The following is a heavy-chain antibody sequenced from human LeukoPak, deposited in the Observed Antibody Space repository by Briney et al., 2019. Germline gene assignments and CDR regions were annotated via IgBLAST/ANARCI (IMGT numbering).Heavy chain of an antibody. Sequence: PGGSLRLSCAASGFTFSSYGMHWVRQAPGKGLEWVAVIWHDGSNKYYADSVKGRFTISRDNSKNTLYLQMNSLRAEDTAVYYCAKERNDCSGGSCYYSDAFDIWGQGTMVTVSS. D-gene: IGHD2-15*01. J-gene: IGHJ3*02. CDR1: GFTFSSYG. CDR3: AKERNDCSGGSCYYSDAFDI. V-gene: IGHV3-33*06. CDR2: IWHDGSNK.